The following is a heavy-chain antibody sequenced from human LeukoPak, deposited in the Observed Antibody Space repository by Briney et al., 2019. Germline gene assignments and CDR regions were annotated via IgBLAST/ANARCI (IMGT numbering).Heavy chain of an antibody. J-gene: IGHJ4*02. CDR1: GFTFSHYT. CDR3: ARGYKPFSGWVLGYFDC. CDR2: ISSSSSYI. Sequence: GGSLRLSCAASGFTFSHYTINWVRQAPGKGLEWVSSISSSSSYIYYADSVKGRFTISRDNAKNSLHLQMNSLRAEDTAVYYCARGYKPFSGWVLGYFDCWGQGTLVTVSS. V-gene: IGHV3-21*01. D-gene: IGHD6-19*01.